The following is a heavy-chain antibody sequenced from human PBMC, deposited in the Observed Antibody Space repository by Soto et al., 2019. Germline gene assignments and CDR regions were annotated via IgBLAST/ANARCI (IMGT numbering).Heavy chain of an antibody. J-gene: IGHJ3*01. D-gene: IGHD1-26*01. V-gene: IGHV3-74*01. Sequence: EVQLVESGGGLVRPGGSLRLSCAASGFTFSYYWMHWVRQAPGKGLVWVSRIHSDGSSTTDADFVKGRFIISRDNARNTVDLQMNSVRVEDTAVYYCARGDRGAFDLWGRGTVVTVSS. CDR2: IHSDGSST. CDR3: ARGDRGAFDL. CDR1: GFTFSYYW.